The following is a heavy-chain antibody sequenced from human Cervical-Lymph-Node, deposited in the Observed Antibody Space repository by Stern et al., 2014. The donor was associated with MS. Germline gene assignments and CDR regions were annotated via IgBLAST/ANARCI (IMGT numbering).Heavy chain of an antibody. CDR3: ARSIVRAGGWWFDP. V-gene: IGHV2-70*11. CDR1: GFSLSTSGMC. J-gene: IGHJ5*02. D-gene: IGHD2-15*01. CDR2: IDWDDDK. Sequence: ESGPALVKPTQTLTLTCTFSGFSLSTSGMCVSWIRQPPGKALEWLARIDWDDDKYYSTSLKTRLTISKDTSKNQVVLTMTNMDPVDTATYYCARSIVRAGGWWFDPWGQGTLVTVSS.